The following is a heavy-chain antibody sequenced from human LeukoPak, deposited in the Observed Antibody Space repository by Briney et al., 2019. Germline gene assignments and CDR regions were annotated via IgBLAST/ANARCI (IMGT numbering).Heavy chain of an antibody. V-gene: IGHV1-2*02. CDR3: AREYYYGSGSSKDSPFDY. CDR1: GYTFTGYY. Sequence: ASVKVSCKASGYTFTGYYMHWVRQAPGQGLEWMGWINPNSGGTNYAQKFQGRVTMTRDTSISTAYMELSRLRSDDTAVYYCAREYYYGSGSSKDSPFDYWGQGTLVTVSS. CDR2: INPNSGGT. D-gene: IGHD3-10*01. J-gene: IGHJ4*02.